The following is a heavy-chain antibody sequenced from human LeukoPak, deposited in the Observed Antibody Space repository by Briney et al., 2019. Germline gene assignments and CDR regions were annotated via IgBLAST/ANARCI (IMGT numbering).Heavy chain of an antibody. CDR2: ISASGGAT. CDR3: AKGNYGEKIDY. CDR1: GFTFITYA. J-gene: IGHJ4*02. D-gene: IGHD4-17*01. V-gene: IGHV3-23*01. Sequence: GGSLRLSCAASGFTFITYAMTWVRQAPGKGLEWVSGISASGGATYYADSVRGRFTISRDNSKNMLYLQMNSLKAEDAALYYCAKGNYGEKIDYWGPGTLVTVSS.